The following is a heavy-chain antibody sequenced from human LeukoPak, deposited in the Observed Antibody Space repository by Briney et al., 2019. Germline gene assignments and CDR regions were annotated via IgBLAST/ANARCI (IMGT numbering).Heavy chain of an antibody. J-gene: IGHJ4*02. CDR2: ISYDGSNK. CDR1: GFTFSSYG. Sequence: VQPGRSLRLSCAASGFTFSSYGMHWVRQAPGKGLEWVAVISYDGSNKYYADSVKGRFTISRDNSKNTLYLQMNSLRAEDTAVYYCARRRDLYSGSYYPFDYWGQGTLVTVSS. CDR3: ARRRDLYSGSYYPFDY. V-gene: IGHV3-30*03. D-gene: IGHD1-26*01.